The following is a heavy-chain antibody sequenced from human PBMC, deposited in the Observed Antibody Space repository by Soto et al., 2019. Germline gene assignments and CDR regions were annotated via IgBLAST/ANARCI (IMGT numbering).Heavy chain of an antibody. CDR1: GGTLNNYA. CDR3: ATDSNYDVSNSF. J-gene: IGHJ4*02. V-gene: IGHV1-69*13. CDR2: ILPVSAPP. D-gene: IGHD3-3*01. Sequence: SVKVSCKASGGTLNNYAINWVRQAPGQGLEWMGGILPVSAPPDYAQKFQGRVSITADHSTSTVYMELSRLKSDGTAVYFCATDSNYDVSNSFWGQGTLVTVSS.